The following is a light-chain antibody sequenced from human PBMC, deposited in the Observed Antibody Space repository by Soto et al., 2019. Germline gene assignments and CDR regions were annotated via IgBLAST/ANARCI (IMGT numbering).Light chain of an antibody. CDR2: ETS. J-gene: IGKJ2*01. Sequence: DIQMTQSPSSLSASVGDRVTITCRASQSLGRRLTWYQQKPWEAPTLLIYETSKLQNGVPSRFSGSGSETDFTLTITSLQPEAFETYYCQQSFGPPYTFGQGTTLE. CDR3: QQSFGPPYT. V-gene: IGKV1-39*01. CDR1: QSLGRR.